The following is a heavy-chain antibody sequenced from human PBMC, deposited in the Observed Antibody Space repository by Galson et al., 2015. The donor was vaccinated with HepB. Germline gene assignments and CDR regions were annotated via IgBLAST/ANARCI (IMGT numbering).Heavy chain of an antibody. CDR1: GFTFSSYA. Sequence: SLRLSCAASGFTFSSYAMHWVRQAPGKGLEYVSAITSNGGDTYYADSVKGRFTISRDNSKNTLYLQMSSLRAEDTAVYYCVKEHRGYNFDDRIAASGFFDYWGQGTLITVSS. CDR2: ITSNGGDT. CDR3: VKEHRGYNFDDRIAASGFFDY. J-gene: IGHJ4*02. D-gene: IGHD6-13*01. V-gene: IGHV3-64D*06.